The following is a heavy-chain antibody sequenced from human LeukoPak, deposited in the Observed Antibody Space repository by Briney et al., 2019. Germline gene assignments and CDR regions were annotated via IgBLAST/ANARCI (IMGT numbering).Heavy chain of an antibody. CDR3: ARGRGGLLWFGEFNS. Sequence: AGGSLRLSCAASGFTFSSYWMNWVRQAPGKRLEWVANIKQDGSEKYHVDSVKGRFTISRDNANNSLYLQMNSLRAEDTAVYYCARGRGGLLWFGEFNSWGQGTLVTVSS. CDR1: GFTFSSYW. D-gene: IGHD3-10*01. CDR2: IKQDGSEK. V-gene: IGHV3-7*01. J-gene: IGHJ4*02.